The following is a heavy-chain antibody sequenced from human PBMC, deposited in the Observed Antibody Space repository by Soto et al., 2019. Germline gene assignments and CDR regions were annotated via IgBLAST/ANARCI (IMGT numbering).Heavy chain of an antibody. CDR2: ISGSGGST. Sequence: LRLSCAASGFTFSSYAMSWVRQAPGKGLEWVSAISGSGGSTYYADSVKGRFTISRDNSKNTLYLQMNSLRAEDTAVYYCAKTIVGARVSIEAFDIWGQGTMVTVSS. J-gene: IGHJ3*02. V-gene: IGHV3-23*01. CDR1: GFTFSSYA. CDR3: AKTIVGARVSIEAFDI. D-gene: IGHD1-26*01.